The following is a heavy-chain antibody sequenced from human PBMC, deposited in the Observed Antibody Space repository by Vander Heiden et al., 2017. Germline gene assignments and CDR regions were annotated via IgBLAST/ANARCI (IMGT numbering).Heavy chain of an antibody. CDR2: ISSSGSTI. J-gene: IGHJ5*02. Sequence: EVQLVESGGGLVQPGGSLRLSGAASGFTFSSYEMNWVRQAPRKGLEWVSYISSSGSTIYYADSVKGRFTISRDNAKNSRYLKMNSMRAEETAVYYCATEIASYGPSYNWFDPWGQGTLVTVYS. CDR1: GFTFSSYE. CDR3: ATEIASYGPSYNWFDP. D-gene: IGHD1-26*01. V-gene: IGHV3-48*03.